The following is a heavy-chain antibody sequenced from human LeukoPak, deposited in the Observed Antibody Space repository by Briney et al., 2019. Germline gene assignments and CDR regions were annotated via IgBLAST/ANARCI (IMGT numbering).Heavy chain of an antibody. CDR1: GYTFTDYY. J-gene: IGHJ4*02. V-gene: IGHV1-2*02. CDR3: ARATVRGVEIDY. D-gene: IGHD3-10*01. CDR2: INPNSGGA. Sequence: VASVKVSCKASGYTFTDYYIHWLRLAPGQGLEWMGWINPNSGGAIYAQNFQGRVTMTRDTSISTAYMELRSDDTAVYYCARATVRGVEIDYWGQGTLVTVSS.